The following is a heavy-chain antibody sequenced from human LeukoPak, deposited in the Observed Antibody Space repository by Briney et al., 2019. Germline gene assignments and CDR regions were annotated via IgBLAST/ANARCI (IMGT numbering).Heavy chain of an antibody. Sequence: GGSLRLSCAASGFTFSDYYMSWIRQAPGKGLEWVSFISSSGSTIYYADSVKGRFTISGDNAKNSLYLQVDSLRAEDTAVYYCAKTTAGYSSGRYPGWPVDYWGQGTLVTVSS. CDR1: GFTFSDYY. D-gene: IGHD6-19*01. J-gene: IGHJ4*02. V-gene: IGHV3-11*01. CDR2: ISSSGSTI. CDR3: AKTTAGYSSGRYPGWPVDY.